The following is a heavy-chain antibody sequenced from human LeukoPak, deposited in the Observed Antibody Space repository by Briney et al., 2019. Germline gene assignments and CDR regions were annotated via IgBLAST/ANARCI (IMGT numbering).Heavy chain of an antibody. J-gene: IGHJ3*02. CDR3: ATDWYISGWYDAFDI. Sequence: GGSLRLSCAASGFTFSSYWMSWVRQAPGKGLEWVANIKQDGSEKYYVDSVKGRFTISRDNAKNSLYLQMNSLRAEDTAVYYCATDWYISGWYDAFDIWGQGTMVTVSS. D-gene: IGHD6-19*01. CDR2: IKQDGSEK. CDR1: GFTFSSYW. V-gene: IGHV3-7*01.